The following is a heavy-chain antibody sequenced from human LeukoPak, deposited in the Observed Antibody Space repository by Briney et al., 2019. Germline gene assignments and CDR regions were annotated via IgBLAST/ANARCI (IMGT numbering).Heavy chain of an antibody. J-gene: IGHJ4*02. Sequence: ASVKVSCKASGYTFTKYYIHWVRQAPGQGLEWMGLINPGGDNTNYAQKLQGRVTMTTDTSTSTAYMELRSLRSDDTALYYCARRGVYYYDSSGRANYHFDYWGQGTLVTVSS. D-gene: IGHD3-22*01. CDR2: INPGGDNT. CDR1: GYTFTKYY. CDR3: ARRGVYYYDSSGRANYHFDY. V-gene: IGHV1-46*01.